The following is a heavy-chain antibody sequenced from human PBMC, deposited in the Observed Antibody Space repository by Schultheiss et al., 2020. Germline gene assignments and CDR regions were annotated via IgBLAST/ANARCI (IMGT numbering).Heavy chain of an antibody. CDR1: GGTFSSYA. V-gene: IGHV1-69*13. Sequence: SVKVSCKASGGTFSSYAISWVRQAPGQGLEWMGGIIPIFGTANYAQKFQGRVTITADESTSTAYMELSSLRSEDTAVYYCARDSNYYDSSGPPIFGMDVWGQGTTVTVSS. CDR2: IIPIFGTA. D-gene: IGHD3-22*01. CDR3: ARDSNYYDSSGPPIFGMDV. J-gene: IGHJ6*02.